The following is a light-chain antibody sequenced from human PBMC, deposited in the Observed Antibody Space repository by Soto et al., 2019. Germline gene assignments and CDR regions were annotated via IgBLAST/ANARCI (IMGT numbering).Light chain of an antibody. J-gene: IGLJ2*01. CDR1: SSHVGGYNY. CDR2: DVS. V-gene: IGLV2-11*01. Sequence: QSALTQPRSVSGSPGQSVNISCTGTSSHVGGYNYVYWYQQHQGKAPNVIIYDVSKRLSGVPDRFSGSKSCNTASLTISGLQADDEAAYYYCSYAGTDTLVFGGGTKLTVL. CDR3: CSYAGTDTLV.